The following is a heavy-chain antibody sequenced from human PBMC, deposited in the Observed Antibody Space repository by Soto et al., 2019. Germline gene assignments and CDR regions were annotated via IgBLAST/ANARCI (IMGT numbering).Heavy chain of an antibody. CDR3: ARTGLRRGMDV. Sequence: GGSLRLSCAASGFTFSSYSMNWVRQAPGKGLEWVSSISSSSSYIYYADSVKGRFTISRDNAKNSLYLQMNSLGAEDTAVYYCARTGLRRGMDVWGQGTTVTVSS. CDR1: GFTFSSYS. V-gene: IGHV3-21*01. J-gene: IGHJ6*02. CDR2: ISSSSSYI. D-gene: IGHD4-17*01.